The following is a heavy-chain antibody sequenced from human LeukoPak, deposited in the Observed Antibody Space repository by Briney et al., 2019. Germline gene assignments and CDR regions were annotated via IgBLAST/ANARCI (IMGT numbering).Heavy chain of an antibody. CDR3: AGKDEYSSSSFDY. Sequence: GGSLRLSCAASGFTFSSYSMNWVRQAPGKGLEWVASISSSSSYIYYADSVEGRFTISRDNAKDSLYLQMNSLRAEDTAVYYCAGKDEYSSSSFDYWGQGTLVTVSS. D-gene: IGHD6-6*01. J-gene: IGHJ4*02. CDR2: ISSSSSYI. V-gene: IGHV3-21*01. CDR1: GFTFSSYS.